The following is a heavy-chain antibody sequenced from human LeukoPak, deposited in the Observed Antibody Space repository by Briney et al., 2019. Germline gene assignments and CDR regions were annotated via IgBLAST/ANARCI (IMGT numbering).Heavy chain of an antibody. D-gene: IGHD4-17*01. V-gene: IGHV3-53*01. CDR2: IYSGGKT. CDR1: GFNISSNY. J-gene: IGHJ3*02. CDR3: ASERYGDHDVAFDI. Sequence: GGSLRLSCAASGFNISSNYINWVRQAPGKGLEWVSIIYSGGKTYYGDSVKVRFTTSRHNSKNTVFLQMNSLRPDDTDLYYCASERYGDHDVAFDIWGQGTMVTVSS.